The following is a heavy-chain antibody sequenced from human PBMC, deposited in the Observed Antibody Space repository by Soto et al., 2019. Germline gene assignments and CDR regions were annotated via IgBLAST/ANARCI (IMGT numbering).Heavy chain of an antibody. J-gene: IGHJ5*02. CDR3: ARHGFYGDYASNYFDP. Sequence: PVASLRLSCHASGYNFATYWIAWVRQMSGKGLEYMGIIYPGNSDARYSPSFQGQVTFSADKSISTAYLHWSSLKASDTAMYYCARHGFYGDYASNYFDPWGQGTLVTV. CDR1: GYNFATYW. D-gene: IGHD4-17*01. V-gene: IGHV5-51*01. CDR2: IYPGNSDA.